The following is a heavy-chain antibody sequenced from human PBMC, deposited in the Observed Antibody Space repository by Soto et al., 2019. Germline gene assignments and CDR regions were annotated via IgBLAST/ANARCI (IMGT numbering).Heavy chain of an antibody. CDR3: ARGGDFWSGYFYGMDV. Sequence: QVQLQESGPGLVKPSQTLSLTCTVSGGSISSGGYYWSWIRQHAGKGLEWIGYIYYSGSTYYNPSLKSRVTISVDTSKNQFSLKLSSVTAADTAVYYCARGGDFWSGYFYGMDVWGQGTTVTVSS. CDR1: GGSISSGGYY. CDR2: IYYSGST. V-gene: IGHV4-31*03. D-gene: IGHD3-3*01. J-gene: IGHJ6*02.